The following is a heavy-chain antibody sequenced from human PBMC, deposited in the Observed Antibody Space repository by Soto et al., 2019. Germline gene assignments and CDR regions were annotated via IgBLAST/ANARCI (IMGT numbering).Heavy chain of an antibody. CDR3: ARSLRAGWSGYYLPYY. CDR2: INSDGSST. J-gene: IGHJ4*02. V-gene: IGHV3-74*01. Sequence: GGSLRLSCAASGFTFSSYWMHWVRQAPGKGLVWVSRINSDGSSTSYADSVKGRFTISRDNAKNTLYLQMNSLRTEDTAVYYCARSLRAGWSGYYLPYYWGQGTLVTVSS. D-gene: IGHD3-3*01. CDR1: GFTFSSYW.